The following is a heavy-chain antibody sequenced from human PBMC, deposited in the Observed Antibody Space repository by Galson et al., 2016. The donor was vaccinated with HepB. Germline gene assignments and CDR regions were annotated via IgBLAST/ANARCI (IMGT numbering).Heavy chain of an antibody. CDR3: ARDPQWTTSSRGAFDV. CDR2: ITGRGTST. CDR1: GFTFSNYV. V-gene: IGHV3-23*01. D-gene: IGHD6-6*01. Sequence: SLRLSCAASGFTFSNYVMTWVRQTPGKGLEWVSTITGRGTSTYYADSVEGRFTISRDNSKSTLYLQMNGLRAEDTAVYYCARDPQWTTSSRGAFDVWGQGTMLTVFS. J-gene: IGHJ3*01.